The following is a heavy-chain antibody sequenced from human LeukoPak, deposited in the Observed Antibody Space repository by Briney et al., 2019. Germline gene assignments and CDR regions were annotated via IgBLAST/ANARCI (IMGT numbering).Heavy chain of an antibody. V-gene: IGHV3-7*01. CDR1: GGSISSSSYY. J-gene: IGHJ4*02. D-gene: IGHD3-10*01. CDR3: ARDGPPWWFGELLYWFDY. CDR2: IKQDGSEK. Sequence: ETLSLTCTVSGGSISSSSYYWGWIRQPPGKGLEWVANIKQDGSEKYYVDSVKGRFTISRDNAKNSLYLQMNSLRAEDTAVYYCARDGPPWWFGELLYWFDYWGQGTLVTVSS.